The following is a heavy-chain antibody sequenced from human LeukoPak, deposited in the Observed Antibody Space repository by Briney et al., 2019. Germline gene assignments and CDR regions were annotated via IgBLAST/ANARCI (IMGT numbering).Heavy chain of an antibody. CDR3: ARLYCSSTSCMHSSSSRKPSYYFDY. J-gene: IGHJ4*02. D-gene: IGHD2-2*01. CDR2: MNPNSGNT. Sequence: ASVKVSCKASGYTFTSYDINWVRQATGQGLEWMGWMNPNSGNTGYAQKFQGRVTMTRNTSISTAYMELSSLRSEDTAVYYCARLYCSSTSCMHSSSSRKPSYYFDYWGQGTLVTVSS. CDR1: GYTFTSYD. V-gene: IGHV1-8*01.